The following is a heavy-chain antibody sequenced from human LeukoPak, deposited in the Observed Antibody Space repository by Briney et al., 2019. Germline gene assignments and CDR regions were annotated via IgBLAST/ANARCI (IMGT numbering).Heavy chain of an antibody. V-gene: IGHV3-30*18. J-gene: IGHJ4*02. CDR2: ISYDGSDK. CDR1: GFTFSNYG. CDR3: AKDRIHSSSWTGDFDY. D-gene: IGHD6-13*01. Sequence: PGRSLRLSCAASGFTFSNYGIHWVRQAPGKVLDWLAVISYDGSDKYYADSVKGRFTISRDNSKNTLYLQMNSLRAEDTAVYYCAKDRIHSSSWTGDFDYWGQGTLVTVSS.